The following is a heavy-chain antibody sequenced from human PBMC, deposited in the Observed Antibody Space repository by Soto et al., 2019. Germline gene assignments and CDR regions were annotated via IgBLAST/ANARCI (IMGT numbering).Heavy chain of an antibody. Sequence: QLQLQESGSGLVKPSQTLSLTCAVSGGSISSGGYSWSWIRQPPGKGLEWIGYIYHSGSTYYNPPLKSRVTIAVARSKNQFSLKLSSVTAADTAVYYCAAGGGLPRYYWGQGTLVTVSS. V-gene: IGHV4-30-2*01. CDR3: AAGGGLPRYY. CDR2: IYHSGST. J-gene: IGHJ4*02. D-gene: IGHD5-12*01. CDR1: GGSISSGGYS.